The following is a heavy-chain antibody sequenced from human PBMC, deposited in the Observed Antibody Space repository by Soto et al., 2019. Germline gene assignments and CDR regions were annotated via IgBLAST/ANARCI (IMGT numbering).Heavy chain of an antibody. CDR2: ISYDGSNK. Sequence: GGSLRLSCADSGFTFSSYGMNWVRQAPGKGLEWVAVISYDGSNKYNADSVKGRFTISRDNSKNTLYLQMTSLRAEDTSVYYCANDRIAARLDYFDYWGQGTLVTVSS. V-gene: IGHV3-30*18. J-gene: IGHJ4*02. CDR1: GFTFSSYG. D-gene: IGHD6-6*01. CDR3: ANDRIAARLDYFDY.